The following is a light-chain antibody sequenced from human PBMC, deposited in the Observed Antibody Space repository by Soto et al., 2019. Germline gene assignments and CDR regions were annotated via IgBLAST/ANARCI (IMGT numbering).Light chain of an antibody. V-gene: IGKV3-20*01. CDR2: AAS. CDR3: QQYGNSPQT. CDR1: QSVSTNY. J-gene: IGKJ1*01. Sequence: EIVLTQSPGTLSLSPGERATLFCRASQSVSTNYLAWYQQRPGQAPTLLIYAASNRATGIPDRFSGSGSGTDFTLTISRLEPEDFAVYYCQQYGNSPQTFGQGTKVDIK.